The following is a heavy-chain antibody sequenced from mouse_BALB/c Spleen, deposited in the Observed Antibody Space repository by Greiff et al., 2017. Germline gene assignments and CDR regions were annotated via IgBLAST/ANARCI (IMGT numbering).Heavy chain of an antibody. CDR3: ARIGDSSGYVAY. J-gene: IGHJ3*01. V-gene: IGHV3-2*02. CDR2: ISYSGST. D-gene: IGHD3-2*01. CDR1: GYSITSDYA. Sequence: DVKLQESGPGLVKPSQSLSLTCTVTGYSITSDYAWNWIRQFPGNKLEWMGYISYSGSTSYNPSLKSRISITRDTSKNQFFLQLNSVTTEDTATYYCARIGDSSGYVAYWGQGTLVTVSA.